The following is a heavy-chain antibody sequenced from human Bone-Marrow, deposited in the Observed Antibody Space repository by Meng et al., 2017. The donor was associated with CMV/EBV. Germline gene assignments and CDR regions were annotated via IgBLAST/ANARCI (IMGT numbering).Heavy chain of an antibody. CDR1: GGSVSSGSYY. V-gene: IGHV4-61*01. J-gene: IGHJ5*01. D-gene: IGHD1-26*01. CDR3: VRASIVGVTLWFDP. CDR2: IYYSGST. Sequence: GSLRLSCTVSGGSVSSGSYYWSWIRQPPGKGLEWIGYIYYSGSTNYNHSLKSRVTISVDTSKNQFSLKLSSVTAADTAVYYCVRASIVGVTLWFDPWGQGTLVTVSS.